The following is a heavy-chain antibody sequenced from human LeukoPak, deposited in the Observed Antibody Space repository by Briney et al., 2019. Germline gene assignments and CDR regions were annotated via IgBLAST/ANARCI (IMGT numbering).Heavy chain of an antibody. V-gene: IGHV3-15*07. CDR2: IRSNSDGGTT. J-gene: IGHJ4*02. D-gene: IGHD1-1*01. Sequence: GGSLRLSCATSGFTFSNAWMNWVRQAPGKGLEWVGRIRSNSDGGTTDYAAPVRGRFTISRDDSKSTLYLQMNSLKVEDTAVYYCSFGASGTRGVHWGQGTLVTVSS. CDR1: GFTFSNAW. CDR3: SFGASGTRGVH.